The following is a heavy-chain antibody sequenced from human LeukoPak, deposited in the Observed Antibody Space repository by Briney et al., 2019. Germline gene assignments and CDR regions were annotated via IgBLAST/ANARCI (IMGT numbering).Heavy chain of an antibody. D-gene: IGHD3-22*01. J-gene: IGHJ6*03. V-gene: IGHV3-23*01. CDR1: GFTFSSYA. CDR3: AKGTYYYDSSGYSRSFYYYYMDV. CDR2: ISGSGGST. Sequence: GGSLRLSCAASGFTFSSYATSWVRQAPGKGLEWVSAISGSGGSTYYADSVKGRFTISRDNSKNTLYLQMNSLRAEDTAVYYCAKGTYYYDSSGYSRSFYYYYMDVWGKGTTVTVSS.